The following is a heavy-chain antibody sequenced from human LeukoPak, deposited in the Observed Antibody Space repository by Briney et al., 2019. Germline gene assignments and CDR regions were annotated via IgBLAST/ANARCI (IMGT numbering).Heavy chain of an antibody. D-gene: IGHD2-2*01. CDR1: GGSISSYY. Sequence: SETLSLTCTVSGGSISSYYWSWIRQPPGKGLEWIGYIYYSGSTNYNPSLKSRVTISVDTSKNQFSLKLSSVTAADTAVYYCATTVVPAAPDAFDIWGQGTMVTVSS. CDR2: IYYSGST. J-gene: IGHJ3*02. CDR3: ATTVVPAAPDAFDI. V-gene: IGHV4-59*01.